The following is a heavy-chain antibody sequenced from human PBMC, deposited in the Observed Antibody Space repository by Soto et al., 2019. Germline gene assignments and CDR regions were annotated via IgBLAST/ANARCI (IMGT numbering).Heavy chain of an antibody. V-gene: IGHV1-8*01. D-gene: IGHD6-13*01. J-gene: IGHJ6*02. Sequence: ASVKVSCKTSGYTFTSYDINWVRRAPGQGLEWVGWMNTNSDDTRSAQKFRGRLTLTRDKSMRAVYMKLSNLRPDDTAVYYCAREWSAAGHFYGMDVWGQGTTVTVYS. CDR1: GYTFTSYD. CDR2: MNTNSDDT. CDR3: AREWSAAGHFYGMDV.